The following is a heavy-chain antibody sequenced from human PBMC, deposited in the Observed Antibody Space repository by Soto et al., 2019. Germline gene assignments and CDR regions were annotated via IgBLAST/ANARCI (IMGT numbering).Heavy chain of an antibody. D-gene: IGHD6-13*01. V-gene: IGHV1-18*01. Sequence: QVQLVQSGAEVKKPGASVRVSCKASGYTFSRYGISWVRQAPGQGLEWMGWISGFNGNTKESEKLQGRVTLTTDTAANTAHIELTGLRSDDTAVYYCARASAYSTPWSFDNRGQGTLVTVSS. CDR3: ARASAYSTPWSFDN. CDR2: ISGFNGNT. J-gene: IGHJ4*02. CDR1: GYTFSRYG.